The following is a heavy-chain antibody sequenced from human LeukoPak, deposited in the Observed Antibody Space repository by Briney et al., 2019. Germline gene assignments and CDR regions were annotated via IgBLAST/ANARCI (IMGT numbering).Heavy chain of an antibody. CDR3: ARSDSLGVATTSYFDY. D-gene: IGHD5-12*01. V-gene: IGHV4-31*03. J-gene: IGHJ4*02. CDR2: IYYSGST. CDR1: GGSISSGGYY. Sequence: SQTLSLTCTVSGGSISSGGYYWSWIRQHPGKGLEWIGYIYYSGSTYYNPSLKSRVTISVDTSKNQFSLKLSSVTAADTAVYYCARSDSLGVATTSYFDYWGQGTLVTVSS.